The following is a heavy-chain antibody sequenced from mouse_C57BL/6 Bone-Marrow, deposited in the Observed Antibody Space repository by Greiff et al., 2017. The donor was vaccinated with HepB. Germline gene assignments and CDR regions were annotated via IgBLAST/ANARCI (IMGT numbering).Heavy chain of an antibody. Sequence: VQLQQSGPELVKPGASVKMSCKASGYTFTSYWITWVKQRPGQGLEWIGDIYPGSGSTNYNEKFKSKATLTVDTSSSTAYMQLSSLTSEDSAVYYCARGVTTVPDYWGQGTTLTVSS. D-gene: IGHD1-1*01. J-gene: IGHJ2*01. CDR3: ARGVTTVPDY. CDR2: IYPGSGST. CDR1: GYTFTSYW. V-gene: IGHV1-55*01.